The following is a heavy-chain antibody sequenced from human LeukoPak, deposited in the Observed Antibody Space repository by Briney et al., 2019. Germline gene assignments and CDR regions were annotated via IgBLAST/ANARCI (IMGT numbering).Heavy chain of an antibody. V-gene: IGHV3-9*01. D-gene: IGHD5-18*01. CDR3: AKPGSGYSYATWFDP. Sequence: PGGSLRLSCAASGFTFDDYAMHWVRQAPGKGLEWVSGISWNSGSIGYADSVKGRFTISRDNSKNTLYLQMNSLRAEDTAVYYCAKPGSGYSYATWFDPWGQGTLVTVSS. CDR2: ISWNSGSI. J-gene: IGHJ5*02. CDR1: GFTFDDYA.